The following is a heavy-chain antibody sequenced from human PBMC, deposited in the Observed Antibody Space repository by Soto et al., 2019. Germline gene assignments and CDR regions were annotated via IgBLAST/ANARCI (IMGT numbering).Heavy chain of an antibody. V-gene: IGHV3-21*01. CDR2: ISSSSSYI. Sequence: EVQLVESGGGLVKPGGSLRLSCAASGFTFSSYSRNWVRQAPGKGLEWVSSISSSSSYIYYADSVKGRFTISRDNAKNSLYLQMNSLRAEDTAVYYCARDRDLGVWFDPWGQGTLVTVSS. CDR1: GFTFSSYS. J-gene: IGHJ5*02. CDR3: ARDRDLGVWFDP.